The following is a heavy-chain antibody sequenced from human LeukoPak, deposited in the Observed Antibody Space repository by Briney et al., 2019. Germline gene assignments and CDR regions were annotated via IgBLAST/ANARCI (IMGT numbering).Heavy chain of an antibody. J-gene: IGHJ4*02. Sequence: SGGSLRLSCAASGSTFSSYWMSWVRQAPGKGLEWVANIKQDGSEKYYVDSVKGRFTISRDNAKNSLYLQMNSLRAEDTAVYYCARGSTSSLDSWGQGTLVTVSS. CDR1: GSTFSSYW. CDR3: ARGSTSSLDS. D-gene: IGHD6-6*01. CDR2: IKQDGSEK. V-gene: IGHV3-7*01.